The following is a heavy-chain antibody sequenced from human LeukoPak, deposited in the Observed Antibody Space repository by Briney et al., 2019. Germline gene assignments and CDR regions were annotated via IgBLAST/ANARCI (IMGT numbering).Heavy chain of an antibody. D-gene: IGHD6-13*01. J-gene: IGHJ4*02. Sequence: GGPLRLSCAASGFTFDDYAMHWVRQAPGKGLEWVSGISWNSGSIGYADSVKGRFTISRDNAKNSLYLQMNSLRAEDTALYYCAKDRRRYSGAAAHFDYWGQGTLVTVSS. CDR1: GFTFDDYA. CDR2: ISWNSGSI. CDR3: AKDRRRYSGAAAHFDY. V-gene: IGHV3-9*01.